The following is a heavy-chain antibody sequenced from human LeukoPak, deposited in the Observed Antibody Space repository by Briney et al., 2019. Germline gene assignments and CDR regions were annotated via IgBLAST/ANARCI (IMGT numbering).Heavy chain of an antibody. Sequence: SQTLSLTCTVSGGSISSGGYYWSWIWQPPGKGLEWIGYIYHSGSTYYNPSLKSRVTISVDRSKNQFSLKLSSVTAADTAVYYCARESVCSSTSCYSGWGQGTLVTVSS. D-gene: IGHD2-2*01. V-gene: IGHV4-30-2*01. CDR3: ARESVCSSTSCYSG. CDR1: GGSISSGGYY. J-gene: IGHJ4*02. CDR2: IYHSGST.